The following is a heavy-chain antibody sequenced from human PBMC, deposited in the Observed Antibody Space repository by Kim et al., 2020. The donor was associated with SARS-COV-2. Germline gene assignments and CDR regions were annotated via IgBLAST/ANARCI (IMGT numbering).Heavy chain of an antibody. V-gene: IGHV3-66*01. J-gene: IGHJ6*02. CDR1: GFTVSRNY. CDR3: ARGGEGSGNYNYYNYGMDG. D-gene: IGHD3-10*01. CDR2: IYSGGDT. Sequence: GGSLRLSCAASGFTVSRNYMTWVRQAPGKGLEWVSIIYSGGDTYYSDSVKGRVTISRDTAKNMLFLQMDSLRGEDPAVYYCARGGEGSGNYNYYNYGMDGGSQGTTVTVSS.